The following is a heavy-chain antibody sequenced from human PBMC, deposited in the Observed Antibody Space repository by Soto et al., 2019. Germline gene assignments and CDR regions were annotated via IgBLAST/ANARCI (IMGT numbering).Heavy chain of an antibody. D-gene: IGHD7-27*01. CDR1: GYTFTSYY. Sequence: GASVKVSCKASGYTFTSYYMHWVRQAPGQGLEWMGIINPSGGSTSYAQKFQGRVTMTRDTPTSTVYMELSSLRSEDTAVYYCARDRGLTGDYYYYYGMDVWGQGTTVTVSS. V-gene: IGHV1-46*01. CDR3: ARDRGLTGDYYYYYGMDV. CDR2: INPSGGST. J-gene: IGHJ6*02.